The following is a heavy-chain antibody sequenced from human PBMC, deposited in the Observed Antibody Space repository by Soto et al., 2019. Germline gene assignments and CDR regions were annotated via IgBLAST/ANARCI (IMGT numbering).Heavy chain of an antibody. CDR3: ASVVGVTGD. Sequence: QVQLVQSGAEVKKPGASVKVSCKASGYTFTSYAMHWVRQAPGQRLEWMGWINAGNDNTKHSRQFQGRVNITRDTPASTAYLELSSLRSEVTPVYYCASVVGVTGDWGQGTLVSVSS. CDR1: GYTFTSYA. CDR2: INAGNDNT. J-gene: IGHJ4*02. D-gene: IGHD1-26*01. V-gene: IGHV1-3*01.